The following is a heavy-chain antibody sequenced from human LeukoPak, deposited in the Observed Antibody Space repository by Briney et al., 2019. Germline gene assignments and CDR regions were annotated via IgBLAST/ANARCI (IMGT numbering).Heavy chain of an antibody. J-gene: IGHJ5*02. CDR3: ARDGYSGRFDP. V-gene: IGHV1-2*02. CDR1: GYTSSGYY. Sequence: ASVKVSCKGSGYTSSGYYMHWVRQAPGQGLEWMGWINPKSGDTKYAQKFQGRVTMTRDTSISTAYMELSWLRSDDTAVYYCARDGYSGRFDPWGQGTLVTVSS. D-gene: IGHD1-26*01. CDR2: INPKSGDT.